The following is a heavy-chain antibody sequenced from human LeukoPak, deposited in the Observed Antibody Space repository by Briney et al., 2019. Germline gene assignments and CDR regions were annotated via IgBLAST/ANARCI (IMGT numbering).Heavy chain of an antibody. Sequence: GGSLRLSCVASGFTFSDHYMDWVRQAPGKGLEWVGRTRNKANSYTTEYAASVKGKFTISRDDSKNSLYLQMNSLKTEDTAVYYCARVREGMDVWGQGTTVTVSS. V-gene: IGHV3-72*01. CDR1: GFTFSDHY. CDR3: ARVREGMDV. CDR2: TRNKANSYTT. J-gene: IGHJ6*02.